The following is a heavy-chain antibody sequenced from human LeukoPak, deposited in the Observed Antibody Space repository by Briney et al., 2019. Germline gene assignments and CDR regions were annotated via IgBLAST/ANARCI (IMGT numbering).Heavy chain of an antibody. Sequence: GGSLRLSCAASGFTFSNYWMSWVRQAPGKGLEWVANMKQDGSEKYYVDSVKGRFTISRDNAKNSLYLQMNNLRAEDTAVYYCARTHTHDFWSAYRYYYYYYMDVWGEGTTVTVSS. D-gene: IGHD3-3*01. J-gene: IGHJ6*03. CDR3: ARTHTHDFWSAYRYYYYYYMDV. CDR2: MKQDGSEK. V-gene: IGHV3-7*01. CDR1: GFTFSNYW.